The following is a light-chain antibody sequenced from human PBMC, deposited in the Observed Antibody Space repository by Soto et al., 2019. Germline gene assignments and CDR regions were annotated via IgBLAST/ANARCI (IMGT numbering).Light chain of an antibody. CDR1: QSVSSN. J-gene: IGKJ1*01. Sequence: EIVITQSPATLYVSPGERATLSCRATQSVSSNLAWYQQKPGQAPSLLLYGASTRANAIPGRFSGSGSGTEFTLTISSLQSEDFAVYSCQARTGWPPWTFGQGTKVDIK. CDR2: GAS. CDR3: QARTGWPPWT. V-gene: IGKV3-15*01.